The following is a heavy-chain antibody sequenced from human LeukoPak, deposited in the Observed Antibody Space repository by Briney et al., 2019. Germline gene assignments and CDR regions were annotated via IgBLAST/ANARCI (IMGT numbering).Heavy chain of an antibody. CDR2: IYYSGST. D-gene: IGHD4-17*01. CDR3: ARNARATVNAFDY. V-gene: IGHV4-59*01. Sequence: SETLSLTCTVSGGPISSYYWSWIRQPPGKGLEWIGYIYYSGSTNYNPSLKSRVTISVDTSKNQFSLKLSSVTAADTAVYYCARNARATVNAFDYWGQGTLVTVSS. J-gene: IGHJ4*02. CDR1: GGPISSYY.